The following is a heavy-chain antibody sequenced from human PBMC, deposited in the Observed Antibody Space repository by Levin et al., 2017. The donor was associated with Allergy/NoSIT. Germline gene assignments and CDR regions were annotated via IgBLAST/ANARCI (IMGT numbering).Heavy chain of an antibody. V-gene: IGHV3-23*01. CDR1: GFTFSSYA. CDR3: AKDGPYYGSGSYRRSNDAFDI. J-gene: IGHJ3*02. Sequence: GGSLRLSCAASGFTFSSYAMSWVRQAPGKGLEWVSAISGSGGSTYYADSVKGRFTISRDNSKNTLYLQMNSLRAEDTAVYYCAKDGPYYGSGSYRRSNDAFDIWGQGTMVTVSS. D-gene: IGHD3-10*01. CDR2: ISGSGGST.